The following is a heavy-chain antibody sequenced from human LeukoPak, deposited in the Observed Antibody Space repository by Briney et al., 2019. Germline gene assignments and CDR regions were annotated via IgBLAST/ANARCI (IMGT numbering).Heavy chain of an antibody. V-gene: IGHV3-33*06. Sequence: GGSLRLSCAASKFTFSHFGMHWVRQAPGKGLQWVAVIWSDGSNQYYADSVKGRFTISRDNSNNIVFLQMNSLRVDDTGVYYCAKDAQRGFDYSNSLEYWGQGALVTVSS. CDR1: KFTFSHFG. J-gene: IGHJ4*02. CDR3: AKDAQRGFDYSNSLEY. CDR2: IWSDGSNQ. D-gene: IGHD4-11*01.